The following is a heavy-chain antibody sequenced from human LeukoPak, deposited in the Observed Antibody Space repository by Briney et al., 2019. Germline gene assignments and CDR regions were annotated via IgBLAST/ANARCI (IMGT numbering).Heavy chain of an antibody. CDR3: ARTGLGLYSFDY. D-gene: IGHD3/OR15-3a*01. CDR1: GFTFSSYS. CDR2: ITGSLNSI. V-gene: IGHV3-48*01. J-gene: IGHJ4*02. Sequence: GGSLRLSCAASGFTFSSYSRNWVRKAPGKGLEWISYITGSLNSIHYADSVKGRFTISRDNAKNSVYLQMNGLRLEDTAVYYCARTGLGLYSFDYWGQGIQVTISS.